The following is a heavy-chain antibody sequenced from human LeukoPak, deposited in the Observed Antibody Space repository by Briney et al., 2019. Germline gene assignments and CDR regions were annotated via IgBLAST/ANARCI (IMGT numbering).Heavy chain of an antibody. J-gene: IGHJ4*02. D-gene: IGHD5-24*01. V-gene: IGHV1-2*02. CDR3: ARIGYNHYFDY. CDR2: INPNSGGT. Sequence: VASVKVSCKASGYTFTDYYLHWVRQAPGQGLEWMGWINPNSGGTNSAQTLQGRVTMTRDTSITTAYLDLSRLRSDDTAVYYCARIGYNHYFDYWGQGTLVTVSS. CDR1: GYTFTDYY.